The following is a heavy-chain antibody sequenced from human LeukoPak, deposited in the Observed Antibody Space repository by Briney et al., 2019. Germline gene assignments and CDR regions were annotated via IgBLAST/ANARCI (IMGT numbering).Heavy chain of an antibody. Sequence: SETLSLTCTVSGGSISSYYWSWIRQPPGKGLEWIGYIYYSGSTNYNPSLKSRVTISVDTSKNQFSLKLSSVTAADTAVYYCARATPYGYMTFDYWGQGTLVTVSS. CDR2: IYYSGST. CDR1: GGSISSYY. CDR3: ARATPYGYMTFDY. D-gene: IGHD2-15*01. V-gene: IGHV4-59*08. J-gene: IGHJ4*02.